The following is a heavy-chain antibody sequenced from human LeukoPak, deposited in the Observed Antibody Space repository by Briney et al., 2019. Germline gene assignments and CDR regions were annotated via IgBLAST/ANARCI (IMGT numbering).Heavy chain of an antibody. CDR2: IYYTGT. CDR3: ARGWLTSAGFDP. V-gene: IGHV4-59*02. Sequence: PSETLSLTCTVSGGSVSDYYWSWIRQCPGKGLEWIGYIYYTGTSYNPSLKSRVTISADTSKNQFSLKLSSVTAADTAVYYCARGWLTSAGFDPWGQGTLVTVSS. J-gene: IGHJ5*02. D-gene: IGHD4-17*01. CDR1: GGSVSDYY.